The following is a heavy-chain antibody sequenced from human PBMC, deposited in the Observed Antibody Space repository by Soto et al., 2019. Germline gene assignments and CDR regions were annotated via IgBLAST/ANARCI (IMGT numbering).Heavy chain of an antibody. CDR3: VMLQTVNDNWIDP. V-gene: IGHV3-74*01. D-gene: IGHD4-4*01. CDR2: INSDGSNT. J-gene: IGHJ5*02. Sequence: EVQLVESGGGLVQPGGSLRLSCAASGFTFSIYWMHWVRQAPGKGLVWVSRINSDGSNTGYADSVKGRFTISRDNAKNTVYLQMNSLRAADTAVYYCVMLQTVNDNWIDPWGQGTLVTVSS. CDR1: GFTFSIYW.